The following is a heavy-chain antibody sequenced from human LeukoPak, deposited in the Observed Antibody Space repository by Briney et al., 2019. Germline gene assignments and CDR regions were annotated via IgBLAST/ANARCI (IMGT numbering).Heavy chain of an antibody. D-gene: IGHD3-9*01. CDR3: AKVGGIPRYFDWLLQYYFDY. V-gene: IGHV3-23*01. CDR2: ISGSCGST. J-gene: IGHJ4*02. Sequence: GGSLRLSCAASGFTFSDYYMSWIRQAPGKGLEWVSAISGSCGSTYYADSVKGRFTSSRDNSKNTLYLQMNSLGAEDTAVYYCAKVGGIPRYFDWLLQYYFDYWGQGTLVTVSS. CDR1: GFTFSDYY.